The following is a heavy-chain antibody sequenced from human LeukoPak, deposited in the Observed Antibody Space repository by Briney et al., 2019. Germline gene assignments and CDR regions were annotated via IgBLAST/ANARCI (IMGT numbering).Heavy chain of an antibody. CDR3: ASERYCSSTSCYFDY. V-gene: IGHV5-10-1*01. D-gene: IGHD2-2*01. CDR2: IDPSDSYT. J-gene: IGHJ4*02. Sequence: ESLKISCKGSGYSFASYWITWVRQMPGKGLQWMGRIDPSDSYTNYSPSFQGHVTISADKSISTAYLQWSSLKASDTAMYYCASERYCSSTSCYFDYWGQGTLVTVSS. CDR1: GYSFASYW.